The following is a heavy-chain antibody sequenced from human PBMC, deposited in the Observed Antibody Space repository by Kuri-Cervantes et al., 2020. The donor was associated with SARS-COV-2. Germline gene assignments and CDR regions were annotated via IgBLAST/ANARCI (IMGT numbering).Heavy chain of an antibody. CDR2: ISGSGGST. Sequence: GESLKISCAASGFTFSDYYMSWIRQAPGKGLEWVSAISGSGGSTYYADSVKGRFTISRDNSKNTLYLQMNSLRAEDTAVYYCAKDYGSSSFSDAFDIWGQGTMVTVSS. D-gene: IGHD6-13*01. J-gene: IGHJ3*02. V-gene: IGHV3-23*01. CDR3: AKDYGSSSFSDAFDI. CDR1: GFTFSDYY.